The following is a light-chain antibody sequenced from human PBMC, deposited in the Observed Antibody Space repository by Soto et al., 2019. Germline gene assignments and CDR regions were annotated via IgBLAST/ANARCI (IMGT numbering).Light chain of an antibody. CDR1: QDISKY. V-gene: IGKV1-33*01. CDR3: QQYDNLPFT. Sequence: DIQMTQSPSSLSASVGDRVTITCQASQDISKYLNWYQQKLGKAPKLLIYDASNLETGVPSRFSGSGSGTDFTFNISSLQPEDIATYYCQQYDNLPFTFGPGTKVDIK. J-gene: IGKJ3*01. CDR2: DAS.